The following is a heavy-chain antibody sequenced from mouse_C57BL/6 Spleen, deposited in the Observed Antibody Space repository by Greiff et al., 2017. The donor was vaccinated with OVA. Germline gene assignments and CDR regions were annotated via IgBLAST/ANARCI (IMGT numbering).Heavy chain of an antibody. Sequence: VQLQQSGPELVKPGASVKISCKASGYTFTDYYMNWVKQSHGKSLAWIGDINPNNGGTSYTPKFKGKATLTVDKSSSTAYMELRSLTSEDSAVYYCARGVGYYFDYWGQGTTLTVSS. CDR3: ARGVGYYFDY. V-gene: IGHV1-26*01. J-gene: IGHJ2*01. D-gene: IGHD1-1*02. CDR1: GYTFTDYY. CDR2: INPNNGGT.